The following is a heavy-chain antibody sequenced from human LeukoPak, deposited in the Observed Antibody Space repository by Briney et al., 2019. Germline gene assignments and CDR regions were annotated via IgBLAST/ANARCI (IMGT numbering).Heavy chain of an antibody. Sequence: EASVKVSCKASGYTFTGYYLRWVRQAPGQGLEWIGWINPNSGGTNYAQKFQGRVTMTRDTSISTAYMDLNRLRSDDTAVYYCARDRGDRSDYSDYFFDYWGQGTLVTVSS. CDR2: INPNSGGT. CDR3: ARDRGDRSDYSDYFFDY. D-gene: IGHD4-11*01. CDR1: GYTFTGYY. J-gene: IGHJ4*02. V-gene: IGHV1-2*02.